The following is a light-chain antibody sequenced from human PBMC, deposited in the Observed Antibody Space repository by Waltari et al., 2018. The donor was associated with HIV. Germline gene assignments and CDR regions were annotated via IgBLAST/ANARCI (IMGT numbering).Light chain of an antibody. Sequence: EIELTQSPDFQSVTPKEKVNITCRASQSIGSSLHWYQQKPDQSQKLLIKYASKSFSGVPSRFSGSGSGTDFTLTIDSLEAGDAATYYCHQSSSLPHTFGQGTNLEIK. V-gene: IGKV6-21*01. CDR1: QSIGSS. J-gene: IGKJ2*01. CDR3: HQSSSLPHT. CDR2: YAS.